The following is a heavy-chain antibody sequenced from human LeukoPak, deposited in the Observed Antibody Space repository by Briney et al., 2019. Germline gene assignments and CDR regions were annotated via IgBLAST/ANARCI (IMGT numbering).Heavy chain of an antibody. J-gene: IGHJ4*02. CDR1: GYSFIDYY. CDR3: ARGLAYCGGDCPFDY. V-gene: IGHV1-2*02. D-gene: IGHD2-21*02. CDR2: INPNSGGT. Sequence: ASVKVSCKASGYSFIDYYIHWVRQAPGQGLEWMGWINPNSGGTNYAQKFQGRVTMTRDTSISTAYMELSRLRSDDTAVYYCARGLAYCGGDCPFDYWGQGTLVTVSS.